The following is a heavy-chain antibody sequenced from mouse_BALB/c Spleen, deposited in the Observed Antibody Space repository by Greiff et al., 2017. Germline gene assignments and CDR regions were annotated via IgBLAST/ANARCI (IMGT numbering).Heavy chain of an antibody. Sequence: EVQVVESGGGLVQPGGSRKLSCAASGFTFSSFGMHWVRQAPEKGLEWVAYISSGSSTIYYADTVKGRFTISRDNPKNTLFLQMTSLRSEDTAMYYCARGSSSNWYFDVWGAGTTVTVSS. V-gene: IGHV5-17*02. D-gene: IGHD1-1*01. CDR3: ARGSSSNWYFDV. J-gene: IGHJ1*01. CDR1: GFTFSSFG. CDR2: ISSGSSTI.